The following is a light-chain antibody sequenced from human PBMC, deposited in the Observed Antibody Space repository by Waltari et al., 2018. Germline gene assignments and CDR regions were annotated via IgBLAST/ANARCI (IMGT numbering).Light chain of an antibody. CDR1: QSISKY. CDR3: QNHERLPAT. CDR2: AAS. Sequence: VLTQSPGTLSLSPGETATLSCRASQSISKYLVWYQQRPGHAPRLLIYAASTRATGVPDRFSGSGYGTDFTLTISRLEPEDFAVYYCQNHERLPATFGQGTMVEIK. J-gene: IGKJ1*01. V-gene: IGKV3-20*01.